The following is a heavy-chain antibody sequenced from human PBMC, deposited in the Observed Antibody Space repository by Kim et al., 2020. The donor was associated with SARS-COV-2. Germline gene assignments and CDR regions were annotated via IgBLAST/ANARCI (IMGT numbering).Heavy chain of an antibody. CDR2: IYYSGST. D-gene: IGHD3-10*01. Sequence: SETLSLTCTVSGGSISSYYWSWIRQPPGKGLEWIGYIYYSGSTNYNPSLKSRVTISVDTSKNQFSLKLSSVTAADTAVYYCARGSGELLWKGYYYYYYGMDVWGQGTTVTVSS. J-gene: IGHJ6*02. CDR3: ARGSGELLWKGYYYYYYGMDV. V-gene: IGHV4-59*13. CDR1: GGSISSYY.